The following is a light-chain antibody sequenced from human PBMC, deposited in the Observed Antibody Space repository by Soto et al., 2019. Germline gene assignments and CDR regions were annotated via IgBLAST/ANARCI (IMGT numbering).Light chain of an antibody. J-gene: IGKJ1*01. CDR1: QSVSSSY. Sequence: EIVLTQSPGTLSLSPGERATLSCRASQSVSSSYLAWYQQKPGQAPRLLIYGASSRATGIPDRFSGSGSGTDFTLTISRLEPEDFAVYYCKQYGSSPTCGQGTKGDIK. V-gene: IGKV3-20*01. CDR3: KQYGSSPT. CDR2: GAS.